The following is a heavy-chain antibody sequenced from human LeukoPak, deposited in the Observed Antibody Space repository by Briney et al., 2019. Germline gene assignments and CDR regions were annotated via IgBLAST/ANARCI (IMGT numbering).Heavy chain of an antibody. D-gene: IGHD6-19*01. CDR2: IYYSGNT. Sequence: PSETLSLTCTVSGGSISSSSYYWGWIRQPPGKGLEWIGYIYYSGNTNYNPSLKSRVTISIDTSKNQFSLKLTSVTAADTAVYYCARSGYSSGWSFDYWGQGTLVTVSS. J-gene: IGHJ4*02. CDR1: GGSISSSSYY. CDR3: ARSGYSSGWSFDY. V-gene: IGHV4-61*05.